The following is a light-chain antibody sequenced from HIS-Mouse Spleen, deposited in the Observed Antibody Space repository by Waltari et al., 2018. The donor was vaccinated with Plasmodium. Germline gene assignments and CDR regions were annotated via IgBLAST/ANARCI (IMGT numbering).Light chain of an antibody. CDR1: ALPKKY. CDR2: EES. J-gene: IGLJ3*02. CDR3: YSTDSSGNHRV. Sequence: SYELTQPPSVSVSPGQTARITCSGDALPKKYAYWYQQKSGPAPVLVIYEESKRPAGSPWWFAGSSSGRTATLTISGAQVEDEADYYCYSTDSSGNHRVVGGGTKLTVL. V-gene: IGLV3-10*01.